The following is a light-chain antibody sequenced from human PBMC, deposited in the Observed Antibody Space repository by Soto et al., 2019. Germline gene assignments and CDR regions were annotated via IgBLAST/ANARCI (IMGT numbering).Light chain of an antibody. V-gene: IGKV3-11*01. Sequence: EIVLTQSPSTLSLSPGERATLSCRASQSVSSYLAWYQQKPGQAPRLLIYGASNMATGVPDRFSGSASRTVSPITISRLEPDDSTTYYCQQYNSYSTFGQGTKVDIK. CDR1: QSVSSY. CDR2: GAS. CDR3: QQYNSYST. J-gene: IGKJ1*01.